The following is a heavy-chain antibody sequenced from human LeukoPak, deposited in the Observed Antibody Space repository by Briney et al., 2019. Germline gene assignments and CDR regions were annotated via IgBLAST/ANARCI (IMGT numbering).Heavy chain of an antibody. CDR2: IFHSGST. CDR3: ARHSQWGVVEWTFDI. Sequence: SQTLSLTCTVSGGSISSGDYYWGWIRQPPGKGLEWIATIFHSGSTYYNPSLESRVTISVDTSKNQFSLKLSSVTATDTAMYYCARHSQWGVVEWTFDIWGQGTMVTVSS. CDR1: GGSISSGDYY. D-gene: IGHD3-16*01. J-gene: IGHJ3*02. V-gene: IGHV4-39*01.